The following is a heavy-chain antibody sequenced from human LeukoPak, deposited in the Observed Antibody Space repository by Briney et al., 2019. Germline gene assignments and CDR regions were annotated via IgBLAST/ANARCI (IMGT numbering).Heavy chain of an antibody. D-gene: IGHD2-2*01. Sequence: ASVKVSCKASGYTFTSYGISWVRQAPGQGLEWMGWISAYTGNTNYAQKLQGRVTMTTDASTSTAYMELRSLRSDDTAVYYCARDGVPAAMHYYYGMDVWGQGTTVTVSS. J-gene: IGHJ6*02. V-gene: IGHV1-18*01. CDR3: ARDGVPAAMHYYYGMDV. CDR2: ISAYTGNT. CDR1: GYTFTSYG.